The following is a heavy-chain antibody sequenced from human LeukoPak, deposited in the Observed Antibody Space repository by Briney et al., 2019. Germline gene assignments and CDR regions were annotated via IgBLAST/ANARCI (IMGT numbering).Heavy chain of an antibody. CDR3: ARDCSSTNCYGSYYYGMDV. J-gene: IGHJ6*02. Sequence: GGYLRLSCAASGFTCSGYWMSWVRQAPGKGLEWVANIKQDGSDKYYVDSVKGRFTISRDNAKNSLYLQMNSLRAEDTAVYYCARDCSSTNCYGSYYYGMDVWGQGTTVTVSS. V-gene: IGHV3-7*01. CDR2: IKQDGSDK. D-gene: IGHD2-2*01. CDR1: GFTCSGYW.